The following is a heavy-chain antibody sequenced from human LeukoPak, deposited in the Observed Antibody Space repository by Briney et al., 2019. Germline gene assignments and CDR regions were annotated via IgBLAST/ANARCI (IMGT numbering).Heavy chain of an antibody. CDR1: GGSFSDYY. D-gene: IGHD2-2*01. J-gene: IGHJ6*02. CDR3: GRGGGRSSTGMDV. V-gene: IGHV4-34*09. Sequence: ASETLSLTCAVYGGSFSDYYWTWIRQPPGKGLEWIGHIYYSGRTDYNPTLKSRVNISIDTSKNQFSLRVNSVTAADTAVYYCGRGGGRSSTGMDVWGQGTTVTVSS. CDR2: IYYSGRT.